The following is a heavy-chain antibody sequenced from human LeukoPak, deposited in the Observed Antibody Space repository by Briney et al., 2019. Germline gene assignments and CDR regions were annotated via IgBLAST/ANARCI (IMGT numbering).Heavy chain of an antibody. CDR2: INGDGTST. D-gene: IGHD4-17*01. V-gene: IGHV3-74*03. CDR3: ARASTTVPNLLDY. Sequence: GGSLRLSCAACGFTFSTYWMHWVRQAPGKGLLWVSRINGDGTSTKYADSVKGRFTISRDNARHTLYLQMNSLRAEDTAVYYCARASTTVPNLLDYWGQGTLVTVSS. J-gene: IGHJ4*02. CDR1: GFTFSTYW.